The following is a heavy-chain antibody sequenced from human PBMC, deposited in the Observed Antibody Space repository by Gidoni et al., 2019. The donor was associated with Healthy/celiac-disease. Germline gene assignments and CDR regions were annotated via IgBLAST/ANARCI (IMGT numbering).Heavy chain of an antibody. J-gene: IGHJ6*02. CDR2: IKRDGSST. Sequence: EVQLVESGGGLVQPGGSLRLSCAASGFTFSSYWMHWVRQAPGKGLVWVSRIKRDGSSTSYADAVKGRFTISRDNAKKTLYLQMNSLRAEDTAVYYCARGGLSSSWYEGDYYYYYGMDVWGQGTTVTVSS. D-gene: IGHD6-13*01. CDR1: GFTFSSYW. CDR3: ARGGLSSSWYEGDYYYYYGMDV. V-gene: IGHV3-74*01.